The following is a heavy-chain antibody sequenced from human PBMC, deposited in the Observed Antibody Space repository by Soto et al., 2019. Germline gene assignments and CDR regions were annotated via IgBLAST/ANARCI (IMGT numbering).Heavy chain of an antibody. V-gene: IGHV3-23*01. CDR2: ISGSGDST. CDR1: GFTFRSYA. J-gene: IGHJ4*02. CDR3: AKDIVPVPMRYLDY. Sequence: EVHLLESGGGLVQPGGSLRLSCAASGFTFRSYAMSCVRQAPGKGLALVSTISGSGDSTFYADSVKGRFTISRDNSKNTLDLQMNILRAEHTAVYSCAKDIVPVPMRYLDYWGQGTLVTVSS. D-gene: IGHD2-2*01.